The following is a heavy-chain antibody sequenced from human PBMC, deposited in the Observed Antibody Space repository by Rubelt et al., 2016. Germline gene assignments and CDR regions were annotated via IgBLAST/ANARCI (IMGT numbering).Heavy chain of an antibody. J-gene: IGHJ4*02. Sequence: QVQLVESGGGVVQPGRSLRLSCAVSGFTFRNYAMHWVRQAQGKGLEGGAGISNDGSNKNYADTVKGRFTSSSGNSKSTLYLAMNSLRGEDTAVYYCGGLGSPLGGYWGQVTLVTVSS. CDR3: GGLGSPLGGY. V-gene: IGHV3-30*04. CDR1: GFTFRNYA. CDR2: ISNDGSNK. D-gene: IGHD3-16*01.